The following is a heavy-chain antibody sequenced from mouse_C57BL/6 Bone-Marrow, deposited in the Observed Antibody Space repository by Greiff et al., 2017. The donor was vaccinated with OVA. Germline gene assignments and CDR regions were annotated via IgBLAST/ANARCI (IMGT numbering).Heavy chain of an antibody. V-gene: IGHV1-69*01. D-gene: IGHD1-1*01. CDR3: AGGSSSYDGRDY. J-gene: IGHJ4*01. CDR2: IDPSDSYT. Sequence: QVQLQQPGAELVMPGASVNRSCKASGYTFTSYWMNWVKQRPGQGLEWIGEIDPSDSYTNYNQKFKGKSTLTVDKSSSTAYMQLSSLTSEDSAVYYGAGGSSSYDGRDYWGQGTSVTVSS. CDR1: GYTFTSYW.